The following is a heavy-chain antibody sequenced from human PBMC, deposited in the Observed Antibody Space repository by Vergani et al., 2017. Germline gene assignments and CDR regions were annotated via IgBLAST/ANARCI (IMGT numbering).Heavy chain of an antibody. J-gene: IGHJ4*02. CDR1: GGRFNRHA. CDR2: GIPILDTP. D-gene: IGHD3-16*01. Sequence: QVILEQSGPEVKKPGSSVTVSCKSSGGRFNRHAISWVRQAPGQGLEWMGGGIPILDTPNYAQNFRGIVSITEDESTSTAYMELTILASDDTAVYFCAGDPAGLFFYDSWGQGTLITVSS. CDR3: AGDPAGLFFYDS. V-gene: IGHV1-69*01.